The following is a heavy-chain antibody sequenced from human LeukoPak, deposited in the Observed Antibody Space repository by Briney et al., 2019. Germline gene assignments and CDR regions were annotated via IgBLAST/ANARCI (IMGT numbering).Heavy chain of an antibody. CDR1: GFTFSRFS. Sequence: GESLKISCAASGFTFSRFSMNWVRQAPGKGLEWVSSISSSGSYIFYADSLKGRFTISRDNAKNSLYLQMNSLRAEDTAVYYCARGSSSPPWGQGTLVTVSS. CDR2: ISSSGSYI. CDR3: ARGSSSPP. V-gene: IGHV3-21*01. J-gene: IGHJ5*02. D-gene: IGHD6-19*01.